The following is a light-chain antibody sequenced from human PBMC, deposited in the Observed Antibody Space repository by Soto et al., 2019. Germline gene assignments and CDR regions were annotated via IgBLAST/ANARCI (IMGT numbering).Light chain of an antibody. CDR2: DTY. CDR1: QSVRSK. J-gene: IGKJ1*01. CDR3: QQYNNWPVT. Sequence: EIVLTQSPASLSVSPGERATLSCRASQSVRSKVAWYQQKPGQAPSLVIYDTYIRATGIPARFSGSGFGTEFTLTISSLQPEDFAVYYCQQYNNWPVTFGQGTKVDI. V-gene: IGKV3-15*01.